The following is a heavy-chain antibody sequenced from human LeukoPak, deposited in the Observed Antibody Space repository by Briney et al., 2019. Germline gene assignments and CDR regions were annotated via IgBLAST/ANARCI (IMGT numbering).Heavy chain of an antibody. D-gene: IGHD6-13*01. CDR1: GGSFSGYY. Sequence: SETLSLTCAVYGGSFSGYYWSWIRQPPGKGLEWIGEINHSGSTNYNPSLKSRVTISVDTSKNQFSLKLSSVTAADTAVYYCAQQDSSSWYFDPWGQGTLVNVSS. CDR2: INHSGST. J-gene: IGHJ5*02. CDR3: AQQDSSSWYFDP. V-gene: IGHV4-34*01.